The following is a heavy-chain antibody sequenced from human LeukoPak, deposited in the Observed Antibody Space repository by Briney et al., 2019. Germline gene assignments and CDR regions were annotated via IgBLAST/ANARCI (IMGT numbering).Heavy chain of an antibody. CDR3: ARDVRSMVRGVILTYYMDV. Sequence: SETLSLTCTVSGGSISSSSYYWSWIRQPAGKGLEWIGRIYTSGSTNYNPSLKSRVTISVDTSKNQFSLKLSSVTAADTAVYYCARDVRSMVRGVILTYYMDVWGKGTTVTISS. CDR2: IYTSGST. J-gene: IGHJ6*03. V-gene: IGHV4-61*02. D-gene: IGHD3-10*01. CDR1: GGSISSSSYY.